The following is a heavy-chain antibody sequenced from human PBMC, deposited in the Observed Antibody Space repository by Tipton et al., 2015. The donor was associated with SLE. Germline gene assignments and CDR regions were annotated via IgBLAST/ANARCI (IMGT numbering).Heavy chain of an antibody. J-gene: IGHJ6*03. CDR3: ARDSFWSGYYYYYYYMDV. V-gene: IGHV3-30*04. Sequence: SLRLSCAASGFTFSNYAMHWVRQAPGKGLEWVAVISYDGSNKYYADSVKGRFTISRDNSKNTLYLQMNSLRAEDTAVYYCARDSFWSGYYYYYYYMDVWRKGTTVTVSS. CDR2: ISYDGSNK. D-gene: IGHD3-3*01. CDR1: GFTFSNYA.